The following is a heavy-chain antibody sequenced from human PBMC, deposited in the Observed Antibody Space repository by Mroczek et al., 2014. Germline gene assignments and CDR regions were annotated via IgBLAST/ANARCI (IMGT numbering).Heavy chain of an antibody. CDR3: ARELGYCSSTSCYDFYYYYYMDV. V-gene: IGHV4-4*07. CDR1: GGSISSYY. CDR2: IYTSGST. D-gene: IGHD2-2*01. J-gene: IGHJ6*03. Sequence: QVQLQQWGPGLVKPSETLSLTCTVSGGSISSYYWSWIRQPAGKGLEWIGRIYTSGSTNYNPSLKSRVTMSVDTSKNQFSLKLSSVTAADTAVYYCARELGYCSSTSCYDFYYYYYMDVWGKGTTVTVSS.